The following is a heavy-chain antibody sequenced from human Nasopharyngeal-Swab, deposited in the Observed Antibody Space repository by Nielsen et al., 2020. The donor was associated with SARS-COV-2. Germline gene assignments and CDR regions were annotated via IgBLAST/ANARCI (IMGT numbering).Heavy chain of an antibody. J-gene: IGHJ6*02. CDR2: IKQDGSEK. V-gene: IGHV3-7*01. CDR1: GFTFSSCW. CDR3: ARESYYGMDV. Sequence: GESLKISCAASGFTFSSCWMNWVRQAPGKGLEWVANIKQDGSEKYYVDSVKGRFTISRDNAKNSLYLQMNSLRAEDTAVYYCARESYYGMDVWGQGTTVTVSS.